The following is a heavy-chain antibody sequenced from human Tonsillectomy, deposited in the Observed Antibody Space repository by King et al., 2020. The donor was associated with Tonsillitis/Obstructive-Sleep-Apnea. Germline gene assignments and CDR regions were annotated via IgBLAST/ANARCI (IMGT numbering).Heavy chain of an antibody. D-gene: IGHD2-2*01. Sequence: VQLPQWGAGLLKPSETLSLPCAVYGGSFSGYYWSWIRQPPGKGLEWIGEINHSGSTNYNPSLKSRVTISVDTSKNQFSLKLSSVTAADTAVYYCARRGGDIVVVPAVRHSFDYWGQGTLVTVSS. J-gene: IGHJ4*02. CDR1: GGSFSGYY. V-gene: IGHV4-34*01. CDR2: INHSGST. CDR3: ARRGGDIVVVPAVRHSFDY.